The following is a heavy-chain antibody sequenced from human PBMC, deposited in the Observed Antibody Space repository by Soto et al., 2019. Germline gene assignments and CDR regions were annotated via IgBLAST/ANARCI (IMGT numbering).Heavy chain of an antibody. CDR2: ISANGGST. D-gene: IGHD4-17*01. Sequence: GGSLRLTCGGSGFTFSSHVMTWVRQAPGKGLEWVSSISANGGSTYYADSVKGRFTISRDNSKNTLYLQMNSLRAEDTAVYYCAKDRSTVTTGFDYWGQGTLVTVSS. CDR3: AKDRSTVTTGFDY. V-gene: IGHV3-23*01. J-gene: IGHJ4*02. CDR1: GFTFSSHV.